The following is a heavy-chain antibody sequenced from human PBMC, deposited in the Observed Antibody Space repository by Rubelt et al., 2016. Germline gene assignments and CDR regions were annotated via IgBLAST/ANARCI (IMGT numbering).Heavy chain of an antibody. J-gene: IGHJ5*02. CDR2: IKSTPEGGTT. V-gene: IGHV3-15*01. D-gene: IGHD2-2*01. CDR3: TADVPVPAAQIDL. CDR1: GFTFSNAW. Sequence: GVLVQPGGSLRLSCAASGFTFSNAWLSWVRQAPGKGLEWVGRIKSTPEGGTTDYAAPVQGRFTISRDDSKAMLYLQMNSLKTEDTAMYYCTADVPVPAAQIDLWGQGTLVTVSS.